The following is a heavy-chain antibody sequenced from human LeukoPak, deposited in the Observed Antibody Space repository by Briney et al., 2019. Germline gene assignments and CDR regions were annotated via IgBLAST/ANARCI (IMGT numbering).Heavy chain of an antibody. CDR3: ARLIRYDSSGYADY. J-gene: IGHJ4*02. D-gene: IGHD3-22*01. Sequence: TGGSLRLSCAASGLTFDDYGMSWVRQAPGKGLEWVSGINWNGGSTGYADSVKGRFTISRDNAKNSLYLQMNSLRAEDTALYYCARLIRYDSSGYADYWGQGTLVTVSS. V-gene: IGHV3-20*04. CDR2: INWNGGST. CDR1: GLTFDDYG.